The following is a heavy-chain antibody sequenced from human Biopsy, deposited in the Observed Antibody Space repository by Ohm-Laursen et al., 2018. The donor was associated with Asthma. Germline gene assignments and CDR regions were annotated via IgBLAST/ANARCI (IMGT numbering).Heavy chain of an antibody. CDR1: GYTFRSYS. D-gene: IGHD6-13*01. V-gene: IGHV1-69*13. J-gene: IGHJ6*02. Sequence: VKISCKASGYTFRSYSITWVRQAPGLGLEWMGGISPVFGSTNIAQKFQGRVTISADIFTKTAYLEVSSLRSDDTAVYYCARPSSSREILYYYYNMDIWAKGPRSPS. CDR3: ARPSSSREILYYYYNMDI. CDR2: ISPVFGST.